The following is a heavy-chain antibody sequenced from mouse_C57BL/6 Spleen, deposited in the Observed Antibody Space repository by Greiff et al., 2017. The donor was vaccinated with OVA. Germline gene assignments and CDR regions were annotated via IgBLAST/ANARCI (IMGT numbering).Heavy chain of an antibody. CDR2: ISYDGSN. V-gene: IGHV3-6*01. J-gene: IGHJ4*01. Sequence: EVQRVESGPGLVKPSQSLSLTCSVTGYSITSGYYWNWIRQFPGNKLEWMGYISYDGSNNYNPSLKNRISITRDTSKNQFFLKLNSVTTEDTATYDCASGIYYDYDDYAMDYWGQGTSVTVSS. CDR3: ASGIYYDYDDYAMDY. CDR1: GYSITSGYY. D-gene: IGHD2-4*01.